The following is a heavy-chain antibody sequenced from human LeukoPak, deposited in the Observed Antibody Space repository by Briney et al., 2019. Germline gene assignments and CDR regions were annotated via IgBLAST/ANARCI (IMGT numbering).Heavy chain of an antibody. J-gene: IGHJ4*02. D-gene: IGHD2-2*01. CDR3: ARGPGYCSSTSCHNYFDY. CDR2: INHSGST. Sequence: KPSETLSLTCAVYGGSFSGYYWSWIRQPPGKGLEWIGEINHSGSTNYNPSLKSRVTISVDTSKNQFSLKLSSVTAADTAVYYCARGPGYCSSTSCHNYFDYWGQGTLVTVSS. V-gene: IGHV4-34*01. CDR1: GGSFSGYY.